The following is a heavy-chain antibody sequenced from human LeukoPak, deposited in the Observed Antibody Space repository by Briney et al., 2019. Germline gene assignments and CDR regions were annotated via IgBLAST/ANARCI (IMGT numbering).Heavy chain of an antibody. CDR1: GYTLTELS. CDR3: ATGYCSGGSCFVHRFGVFDY. D-gene: IGHD2-15*01. V-gene: IGHV1-24*01. Sequence: ASVKVSCKVSGYTLTELSMHWVRQAPGKGLEWMGGFDPEDGETIYAQKFQGRVTMTEDTSTDTAYMELSSLRSEDTAVYYCATGYCSGGSCFVHRFGVFDYWGQGTLVTVSS. CDR2: FDPEDGET. J-gene: IGHJ4*02.